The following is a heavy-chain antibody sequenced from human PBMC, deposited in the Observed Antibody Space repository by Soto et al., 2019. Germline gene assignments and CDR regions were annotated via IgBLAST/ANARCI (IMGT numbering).Heavy chain of an antibody. CDR3: ARDSGGIYYTFDI. J-gene: IGHJ3*02. D-gene: IGHD2-8*01. CDR1: GFTFSSYG. V-gene: IGHV3-33*01. CDR2: IWYDGSNK. Sequence: QVQLVESGGGVVQPGRSLRLSCAASGFTFSSYGMHWVRQAPGKGLEGVAVIWYDGSNKYYADSVKGRFTISRDNSKNTLYLQMNSLRAEDTAVYYCARDSGGIYYTFDIWGQGTMVTVSS.